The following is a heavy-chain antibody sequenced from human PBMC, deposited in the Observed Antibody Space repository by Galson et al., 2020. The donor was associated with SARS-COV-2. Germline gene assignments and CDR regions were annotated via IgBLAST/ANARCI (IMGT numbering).Heavy chain of an antibody. CDR3: ADTGY. D-gene: IGHD3-9*01. Sequence: GGSLRLSCAASGFTFSTYSMNWVRQAPGKGLEWVSSISTTGTYMSYADSVKGRFTISRDNAKNSLYLQMNSPRAEDTAVYYCADTGYWGQGTLVTVSS. J-gene: IGHJ4*02. CDR2: ISTTGTYM. CDR1: GFTFSTYS. V-gene: IGHV3-21*01.